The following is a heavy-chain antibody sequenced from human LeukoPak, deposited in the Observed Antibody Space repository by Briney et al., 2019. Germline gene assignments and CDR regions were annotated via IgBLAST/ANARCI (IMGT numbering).Heavy chain of an antibody. CDR2: IRRDSSTL. D-gene: IGHD1-26*01. CDR3: ARSQMEAATFFDY. V-gene: IGHV3-11*01. CDR1: GFTFRDYY. Sequence: GGSLRLSCAASGFTFRDYYMSWIRQVPGKGLEWVSYIRRDSSTLYYADSVKGRFTISRDSAKNSLYLQMSSLRAEDTAVYYCARSQMEAATFFDYWGQGTLVTVSS. J-gene: IGHJ4*02.